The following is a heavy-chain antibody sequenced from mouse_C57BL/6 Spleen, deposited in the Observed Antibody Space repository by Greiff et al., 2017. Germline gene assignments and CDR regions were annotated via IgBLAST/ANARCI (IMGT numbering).Heavy chain of an antibody. J-gene: IGHJ1*03. CDR1: GYAFSSSW. CDR3: ARSKGYYGSSQRYFDV. Sequence: LQESGPELVKPGASVKISCKASGYAFSSSWLNWVKQRPGQGLGWIGRIYPGDGDTNYNGKFKGKATLTADKASSTAYMQLSSPTSEDSAVYCCARSKGYYGSSQRYFDVWGTGTTVTVSS. D-gene: IGHD1-1*01. V-gene: IGHV1-82*01. CDR2: IYPGDGDT.